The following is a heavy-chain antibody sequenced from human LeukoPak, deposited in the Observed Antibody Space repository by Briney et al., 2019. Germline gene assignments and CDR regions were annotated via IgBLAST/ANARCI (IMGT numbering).Heavy chain of an antibody. CDR1: GFTFSSYA. V-gene: IGHV3-23*01. J-gene: IGHJ6*02. D-gene: IGHD2-15*01. CDR3: AREGCSGGSCYLIYYYYGMDV. Sequence: PGGSLRLSCAASGFTFSSYAMSWVRQAPGKGLEWVSAISGSGGSTYYADSVKGRFTISRDNAKNSLYLQMNSLRAEDTAVYYCAREGCSGGSCYLIYYYYGMDVWGQGTTVTVSS. CDR2: ISGSGGST.